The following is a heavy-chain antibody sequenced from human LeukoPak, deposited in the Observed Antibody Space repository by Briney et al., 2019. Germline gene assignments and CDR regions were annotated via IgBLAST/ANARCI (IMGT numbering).Heavy chain of an antibody. CDR3: ARIRRFPNWFDP. D-gene: IGHD2-21*01. J-gene: IGHJ5*02. Sequence: GGSLRLSCAGSVFSVSGKYMSWVRQAPGKGLEWVSLIYGDTDTYYADSVKGRFTISRDVSRNMVFLQMNGLRAEDTALYYCARIRRFPNWFDPWGQGTLVTVSS. CDR1: VFSVSGKY. CDR2: IYGDTDT. V-gene: IGHV3-53*01.